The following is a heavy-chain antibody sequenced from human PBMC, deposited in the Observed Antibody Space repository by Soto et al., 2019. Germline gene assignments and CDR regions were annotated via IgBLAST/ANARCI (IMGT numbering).Heavy chain of an antibody. J-gene: IGHJ5*02. CDR3: ARIAAAASGWFDP. D-gene: IGHD6-13*01. V-gene: IGHV1-3*01. CDR1: GYTFTSYA. Sequence: QVQLVQSGAEVKKPGASVKVSCKASGYTFTSYAMHWVRQAPGQRLEWMGWINAGNGNTKYSQKFQGRVTITRDTSESTAHMELSSLRSEDTAVYYCARIAAAASGWFDPWGQGTLVTVSS. CDR2: INAGNGNT.